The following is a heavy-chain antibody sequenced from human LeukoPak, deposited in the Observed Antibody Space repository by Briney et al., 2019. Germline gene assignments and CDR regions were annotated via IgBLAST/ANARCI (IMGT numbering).Heavy chain of an antibody. CDR1: GFTFSSYS. CDR2: ISSSSSTI. V-gene: IGHV3-48*01. Sequence: PGGSLRLSCAASGFTFSSYSMNWVRQAPGKGLEWVSYISSSSSTIYYADSVKGRFTISRDNAKNSLYLQMNSLRTEDTAVYYCTRAPSGYNTMDVWGKGSTVTVSS. J-gene: IGHJ6*04. D-gene: IGHD5-24*01. CDR3: TRAPSGYNTMDV.